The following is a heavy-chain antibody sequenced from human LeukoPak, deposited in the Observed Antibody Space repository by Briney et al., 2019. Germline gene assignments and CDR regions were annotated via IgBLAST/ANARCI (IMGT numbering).Heavy chain of an antibody. Sequence: PRASVKVSXKASGGTFNSYPITWVRQAPGQGLEWMGGIIPIFGTANYAQKFQGRVTITADESTSTAYMELSSLRSEDTAVYYCARARGYNWNEINWFDPWGQGTLVTVSS. J-gene: IGHJ5*02. CDR1: GGTFNSYP. CDR3: ARARGYNWNEINWFDP. CDR2: IIPIFGTA. V-gene: IGHV1-69*13. D-gene: IGHD1-1*01.